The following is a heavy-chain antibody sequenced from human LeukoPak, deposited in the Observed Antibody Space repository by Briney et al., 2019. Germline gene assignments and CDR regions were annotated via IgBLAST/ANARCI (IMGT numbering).Heavy chain of an antibody. D-gene: IGHD2-21*01. CDR1: GFTVSSNY. Sequence: PGGSLRLSCAASGFTVSSNYMSWVRQAPGKGLEWVSVIYSDLNTYYADSVKGRFTISRDSSKNTLYLQMNSLRAEDTAVYYCARGRPYFDYWGQGTLVTVSS. CDR3: ARGRPYFDY. J-gene: IGHJ4*02. CDR2: IYSDLNT. V-gene: IGHV3-53*01.